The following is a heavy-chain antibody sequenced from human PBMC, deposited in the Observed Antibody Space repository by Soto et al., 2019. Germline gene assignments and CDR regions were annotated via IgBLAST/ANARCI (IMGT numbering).Heavy chain of an antibody. Sequence: GGSMSLSCAGSGFPFRISSMSWVRQAPGKGLEWVSAISGSGGSRYYADSVKGRFTISRDDSKNTLYLQMNSLRAEDTALYYCAKDSGWLQLSAGMDVWGQGTTVTVSS. CDR1: GFPFRISS. D-gene: IGHD1-1*01. J-gene: IGHJ6*02. CDR3: AKDSGWLQLSAGMDV. CDR2: ISGSGGSR. V-gene: IGHV3-23*01.